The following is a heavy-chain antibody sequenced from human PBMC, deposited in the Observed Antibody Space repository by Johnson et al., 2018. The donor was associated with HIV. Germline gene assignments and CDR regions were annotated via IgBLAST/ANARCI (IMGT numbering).Heavy chain of an antibody. V-gene: IGHV3-13*01. Sequence: VQLVESGGGLAQPGGSLRLSCAASGFTFSSYDMHWVRQATGKGLEWVSAIGTAGDTYYPGSVKDRFTISRDNSKDTLYLQMNSLETEDTAVYYCTAPIVGAIDAFDIWGQGTMVTVSS. D-gene: IGHD1-26*01. CDR3: TAPIVGAIDAFDI. CDR1: GFTFSSYD. CDR2: IGTAGDT. J-gene: IGHJ3*02.